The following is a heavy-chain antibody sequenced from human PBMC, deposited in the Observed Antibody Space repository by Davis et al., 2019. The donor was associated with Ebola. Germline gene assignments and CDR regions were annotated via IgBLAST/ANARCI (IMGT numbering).Heavy chain of an antibody. Sequence: ASVKVSCKASGYTFTSYGISWVRQAPGQGLEWMGWISAYNGNTNYAQKLQGRVTMTTDTSTSTAYMELRSLRSEDTALYYCASTVVPSRGYYYGMDVWGQGTTVTVSS. J-gene: IGHJ6*02. V-gene: IGHV1-18*01. D-gene: IGHD2-2*01. CDR1: GYTFTSYG. CDR3: ASTVVPSRGYYYGMDV. CDR2: ISAYNGNT.